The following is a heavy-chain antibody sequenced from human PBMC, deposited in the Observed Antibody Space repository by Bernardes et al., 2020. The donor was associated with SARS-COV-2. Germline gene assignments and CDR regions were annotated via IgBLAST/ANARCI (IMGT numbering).Heavy chain of an antibody. J-gene: IGHJ4*02. Sequence: GGSLRLSCAASGFTFSSYSMQWVSPAPGKGLEWVAAISKDGSNEYYTDSVKGRFTISRENSKNTVFLQVSSLRPEDTAVYYCAREAFAVRSYSNSGGIDSWGQGTLATVSS. CDR1: GFTFSSYS. V-gene: IGHV3-30-3*01. CDR3: AREAFAVRSYSNSGGIDS. CDR2: ISKDGSNE. D-gene: IGHD4-4*01.